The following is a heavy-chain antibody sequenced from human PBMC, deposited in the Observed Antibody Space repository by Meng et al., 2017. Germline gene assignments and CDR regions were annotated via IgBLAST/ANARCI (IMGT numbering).Heavy chain of an antibody. J-gene: IGHJ4*02. D-gene: IGHD2-2*01. V-gene: IGHV1-2*02. Sequence: ASVKVSCKASGYTFTGYYMHWVRQAPGQGLEWMGWINPNSGGTNYAQKFQGRVTMTRDTSISTAYMELSRLRSDDTAVYYYAREGDIVVVPAAKAYDYWGQGTLVTVSS. CDR2: INPNSGGT. CDR1: GYTFTGYY. CDR3: AREGDIVVVPAAKAYDY.